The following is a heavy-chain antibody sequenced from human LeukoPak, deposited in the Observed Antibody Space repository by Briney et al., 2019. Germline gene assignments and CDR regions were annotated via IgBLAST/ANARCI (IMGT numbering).Heavy chain of an antibody. V-gene: IGHV3-7*01. CDR1: GFTFSSYW. Sequence: GGSLRLSCTASGFTFSSYWMSWVRQAPGKGLEWVANIKQDGSEKYYVDSVKGRFTISRDNAKNSLYLQMNSLRAEDTAVYYCARGGSALIRRDGWSDPWCQGTLVTVSS. CDR2: IKQDGSEK. CDR3: ARGGSALIRRDGWSDP. D-gene: IGHD3-10*01. J-gene: IGHJ5*02.